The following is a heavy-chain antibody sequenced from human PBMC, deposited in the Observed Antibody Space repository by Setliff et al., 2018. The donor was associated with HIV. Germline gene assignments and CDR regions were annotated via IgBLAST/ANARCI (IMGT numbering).Heavy chain of an antibody. V-gene: IGHV4-59*08. D-gene: IGHD2-15*01. Sequence: SETLSLTCTVSGVSITSYFWSWIRQPPGKGLEYIGYIYYSGGTSGTTNYNPSLKSRVTISVDTSKNQFSLKLSSVTAADTAVYYCARHPPYCSGGSCYRGRGYYFDYWGQGTLVTVSS. CDR3: ARHPPYCSGGSCYRGRGYYFDY. CDR2: IYYSGGT. J-gene: IGHJ4*02. CDR1: GVSITSYF.